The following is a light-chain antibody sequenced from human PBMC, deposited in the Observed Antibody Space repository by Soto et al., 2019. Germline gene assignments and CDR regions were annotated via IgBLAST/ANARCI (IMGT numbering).Light chain of an antibody. V-gene: IGKV1-33*01. CDR2: DAS. J-gene: IGKJ5*01. Sequence: DIQMTQSPSSLSASVGDRVSITCQASQDISNYLNWYQQKPGKAPKLLIYDASNLEPGVPSRFSGSGSGTDFTFTISSLQPEDIATYYCQQYDNLTPITFGQGTRLEIK. CDR1: QDISNY. CDR3: QQYDNLTPIT.